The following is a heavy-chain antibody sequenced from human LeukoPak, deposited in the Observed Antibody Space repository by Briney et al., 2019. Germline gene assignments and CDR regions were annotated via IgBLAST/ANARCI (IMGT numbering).Heavy chain of an antibody. J-gene: IGHJ4*02. V-gene: IGHV4-39*07. D-gene: IGHD5-24*01. Sequence: SETLSLTCTVSGVSISSSYSYWGWIRQPPGMGLEWIGSIYYTGNTYYNPSLKSRVTISVDTSKNQFSLKLSSVTAADTAVYYCASGRGWLQNFDYWGQGTLVTVSS. CDR2: IYYTGNT. CDR1: GVSISSSYSY. CDR3: ASGRGWLQNFDY.